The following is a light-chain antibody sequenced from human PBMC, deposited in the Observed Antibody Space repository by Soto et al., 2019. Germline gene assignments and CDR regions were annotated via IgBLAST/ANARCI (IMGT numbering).Light chain of an antibody. Sequence: QSVLTQPPSASGSPGQSVTISCTGTSSDVGGYNYVSWYQQHPGKAPKLMIYEVTKRPSGVPDRFSGSKSGNTASLTVSGLQADDEADYYCSSFGGTSGWLFGSGTKVTVL. CDR1: SSDVGGYNY. J-gene: IGLJ1*01. CDR2: EVT. V-gene: IGLV2-8*01. CDR3: SSFGGTSGWL.